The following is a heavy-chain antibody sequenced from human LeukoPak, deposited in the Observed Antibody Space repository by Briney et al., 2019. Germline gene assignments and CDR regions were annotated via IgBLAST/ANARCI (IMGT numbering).Heavy chain of an antibody. J-gene: IGHJ4*02. CDR3: ASIPYSSSYNFDY. V-gene: IGHV3-21*01. CDR2: ISSSSYI. D-gene: IGHD6-6*01. CDR1: GFTFSSYS. Sequence: GGSLRLSCAASGFTFSSYSMNWVRQAPGKGLEWVSSISSSSYIYYADSVKGRFTISRDNAKNSLYLQMNSLRAEDTAVYYCASIPYSSSYNFDYWGQGTLVTVSS.